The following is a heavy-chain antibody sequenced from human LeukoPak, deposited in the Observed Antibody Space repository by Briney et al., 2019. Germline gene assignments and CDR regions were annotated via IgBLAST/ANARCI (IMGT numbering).Heavy chain of an antibody. D-gene: IGHD1-1*01. V-gene: IGHV1-3*01. Sequence: ASVKVSCKASGYTFTSYAMHWVRQAPGQRLEWMGWINAGNGNTKYSQKFQGRVTITRDTSASTAYMELSSLRSEDTAVYYCAGPGTTEYYYGMDVWGQGTTVTVSS. CDR3: AGPGTTEYYYGMDV. J-gene: IGHJ6*02. CDR2: INAGNGNT. CDR1: GYTFTSYA.